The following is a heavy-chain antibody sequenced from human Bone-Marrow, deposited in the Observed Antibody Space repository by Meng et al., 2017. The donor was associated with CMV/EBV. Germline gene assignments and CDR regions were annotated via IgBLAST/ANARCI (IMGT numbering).Heavy chain of an antibody. CDR1: GYTFTGYY. Sequence: ASVKVSCKASGYTFTGYYMHWVLQAPGQGLEWMGWINPNSGGTNYEQKFQGRVTMTSDTSISTAYMELSRLRSYDTAVYYCARDLGLHGGKSVFIIVRSFDIWGQGTLVTVSS. V-gene: IGHV1-2*02. J-gene: IGHJ3*02. CDR2: INPNSGGT. CDR3: ARDLGLHGGKSVFIIVRSFDI. D-gene: IGHD4-23*01.